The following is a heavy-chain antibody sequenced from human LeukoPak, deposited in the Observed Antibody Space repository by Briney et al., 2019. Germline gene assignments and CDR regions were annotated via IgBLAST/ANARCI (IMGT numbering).Heavy chain of an antibody. J-gene: IGHJ6*02. D-gene: IGHD3-9*01. V-gene: IGHV1-18*01. CDR3: ARTTYDILTGYYPPYYYYYGMDV. CDR2: ISAYNGNT. CDR1: GYTFTSYG. Sequence: ASVKVSCKASGYTFTSYGISWVRQAPGQGLEWMGWISAYNGNTNYAQKLQGRVTMTTDTSTSTAYMELRSLRSDDTAVYYCARTTYDILTGYYPPYYYYYGMDVWGQGTTVTVSS.